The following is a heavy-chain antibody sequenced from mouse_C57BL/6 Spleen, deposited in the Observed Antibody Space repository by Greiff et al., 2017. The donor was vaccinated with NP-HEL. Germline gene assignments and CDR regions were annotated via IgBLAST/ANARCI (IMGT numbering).Heavy chain of an antibody. Sequence: QVQLQQPGAELVKPGASVKVSCKASGYTFTSYWMHWVKQRPGQGLEWIGRIHPSDSDTNYNQKFKGKATLTVDKSSSTAYMQLSSLTSEDSAVYYCAMGDYYGSRYYYAMDYWGQGTSVTVSS. J-gene: IGHJ4*01. CDR2: IHPSDSDT. CDR1: GYTFTSYW. CDR3: AMGDYYGSRYYYAMDY. D-gene: IGHD1-1*01. V-gene: IGHV1-74*01.